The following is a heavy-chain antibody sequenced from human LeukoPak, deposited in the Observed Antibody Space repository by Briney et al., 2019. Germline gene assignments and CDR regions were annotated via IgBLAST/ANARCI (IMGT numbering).Heavy chain of an antibody. V-gene: IGHV3-66*01. D-gene: IGHD6-13*01. CDR2: IYSGGST. CDR1: GFTVSSNY. CDR3: ARDLGAAAGTR. Sequence: PGGSLRLSRAASGFTVSSNYMSWVRQAPGKGLEWVSVIYSGGSTYYADSVKGRFTISRDNSKNTLYLQMNSLRAEDTAVYYCARDLGAAAGTRWGQGTLVTVSS. J-gene: IGHJ4*02.